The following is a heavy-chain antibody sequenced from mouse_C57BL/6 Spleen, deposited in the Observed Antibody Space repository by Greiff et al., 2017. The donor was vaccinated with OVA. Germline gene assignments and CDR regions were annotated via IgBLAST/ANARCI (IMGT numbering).Heavy chain of an antibody. J-gene: IGHJ2*01. CDR3: AMDQVYFDY. Sequence: VQLQQSGPELVKPGASVKISCKASGYAFSSSWMNWVKQRPGKGLEWIGRIYPGDGDTNYNGQFKGKATLTADKSSSTAYLQLSSLTSEDSAVYFCAMDQVYFDYWGQGTTLTVSS. CDR1: GYAFSSSW. CDR2: IYPGDGDT. V-gene: IGHV1-82*01.